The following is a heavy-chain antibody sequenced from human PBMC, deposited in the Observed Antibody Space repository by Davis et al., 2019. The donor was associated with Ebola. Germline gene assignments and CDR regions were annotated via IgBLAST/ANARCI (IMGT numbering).Heavy chain of an antibody. V-gene: IGHV3-74*01. CDR3: AKDLGTLAVAGLDY. J-gene: IGHJ4*02. CDR2: ISSGGSLT. Sequence: GVSLKISCAASGFTFNNHWMHWVRQAPGKGLVWVSRISSGGSLTSYADSVKGRFTISRDNSKNTLFLQMNSLRAEDTAVYYCAKDLGTLAVAGLDYWGQGTLVTVSS. D-gene: IGHD6-19*01. CDR1: GFTFNNHW.